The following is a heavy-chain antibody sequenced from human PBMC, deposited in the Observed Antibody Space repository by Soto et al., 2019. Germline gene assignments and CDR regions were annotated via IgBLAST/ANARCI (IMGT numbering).Heavy chain of an antibody. V-gene: IGHV4-59*01. CDR3: ARLPRYSSTWLIDF. J-gene: IGHJ4*02. CDR1: GGSINNYY. D-gene: IGHD6-13*01. CDR2: IHDSGST. Sequence: PSETLSLTCTVSGGSINNYYWIWVRQPPGKGLEWIGYIHDSGSTNYNPSLKSRVTVSVDTSKNQFSLKLSSVTAADTAVYYCARLPRYSSTWLIDFWGQGTLVTVSS.